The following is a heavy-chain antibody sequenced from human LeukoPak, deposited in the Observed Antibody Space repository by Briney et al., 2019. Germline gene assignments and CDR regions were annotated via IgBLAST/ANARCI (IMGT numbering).Heavy chain of an antibody. J-gene: IGHJ3*02. D-gene: IGHD6-13*01. CDR3: AETGQQLVDAFDI. V-gene: IGHV3-21*01. Sequence: GGSLRLSCAASGFTFSSYSMNWVRQAPGKGLEWVSSISSSSSYIYYADSVKGRFTISRDNAKNSLYPQMNSLRAEDTAVYYCAETGQQLVDAFDIWGQGTMVTVSS. CDR2: ISSSSSYI. CDR1: GFTFSSYS.